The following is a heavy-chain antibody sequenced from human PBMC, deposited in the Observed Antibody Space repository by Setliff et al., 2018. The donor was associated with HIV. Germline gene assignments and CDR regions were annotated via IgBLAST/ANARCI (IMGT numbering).Heavy chain of an antibody. Sequence: SETLSLTCTVSGGSINSGCYSWTWVRHVQGKGLEWIGFVVYTGATYSSPSLKSRITMSVDTSRNQFSLKVNSVTAADTAVYYCARGIRDSCEGSPYYSYCYMDVWGTGTTVTVSS. J-gene: IGHJ6*03. CDR1: GGSINSGCYS. D-gene: IGHD3-9*01. CDR2: VVYTGAT. CDR3: ARGIRDSCEGSPYYSYCYMDV. V-gene: IGHV4-31*03.